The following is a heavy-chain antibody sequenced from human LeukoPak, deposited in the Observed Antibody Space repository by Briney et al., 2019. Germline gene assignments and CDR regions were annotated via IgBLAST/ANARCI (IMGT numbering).Heavy chain of an antibody. V-gene: IGHV3-53*01. Sequence: GGSLRLSCAASGFTVSSSFMSWVRQAPGKGLEGVSVIYSGGSTYYADSVKGRFTISRDNPKNTLYLQMNSLRADDTAVYYCVRDGVDYSFEYWGQGTLVTVSS. J-gene: IGHJ4*02. D-gene: IGHD4-11*01. CDR3: VRDGVDYSFEY. CDR2: IYSGGST. CDR1: GFTVSSSF.